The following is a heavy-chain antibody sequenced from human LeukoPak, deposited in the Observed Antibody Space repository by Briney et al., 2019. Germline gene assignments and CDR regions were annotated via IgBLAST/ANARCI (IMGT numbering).Heavy chain of an antibody. V-gene: IGHV3-15*01. CDR1: GFTFSNAW. D-gene: IGHD4-11*01. J-gene: IGHJ6*03. CDR3: TTPRQTTRQYYYYMDV. CDR2: IKRKTDGGTT. Sequence: GGSLRLSCAASGFTFSNAWMSWVRQAPGKGLEWVGRIKRKTDGGTTDYAAPVKGRFTISRDDSKNTLHLQMNSLKTEDTAVYYCTTPRQTTRQYYYYMDVWGKGTTVTVSS.